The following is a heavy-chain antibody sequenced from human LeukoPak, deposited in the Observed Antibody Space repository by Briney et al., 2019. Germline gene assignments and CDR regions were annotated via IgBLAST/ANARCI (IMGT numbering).Heavy chain of an antibody. Sequence: ASVKVSCKASGYTFTSYGISWVRQAPGQGLEWMGWIRAYNGNTNYAQKLQGRVTMTTDTFTSTAYMELRRLRSDDTAVYYCARELWFGELLFDYWGQGTLVTVSS. CDR3: ARELWFGELLFDY. CDR2: IRAYNGNT. D-gene: IGHD3-10*01. CDR1: GYTFTSYG. J-gene: IGHJ4*02. V-gene: IGHV1-18*01.